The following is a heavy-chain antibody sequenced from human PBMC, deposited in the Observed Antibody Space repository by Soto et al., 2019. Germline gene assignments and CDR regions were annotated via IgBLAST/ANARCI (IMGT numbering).Heavy chain of an antibody. J-gene: IGHJ4*02. CDR3: ARARADYYDSSGYPLGY. CDR2: IKQGGSEK. Sequence: EVQLVESGGGLVQPGGSLRLSCAASGFTFSSYWMSWVRQAPGKGLEWVANIKQGGSEKYYVDSVKGRFTISRDNAKNSLYLQMNSLRAEDTAVYYCARARADYYDSSGYPLGYWGQGTLVTVSS. V-gene: IGHV3-7*04. CDR1: GFTFSSYW. D-gene: IGHD3-22*01.